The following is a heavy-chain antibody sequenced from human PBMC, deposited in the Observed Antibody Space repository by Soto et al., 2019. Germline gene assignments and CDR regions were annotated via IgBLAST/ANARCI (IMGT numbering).Heavy chain of an antibody. J-gene: IGHJ5*02. CDR2: IFYSGGT. Sequence: QLLLQESGPGLVKPSETLSLTCTVSGGSILDSTYYWAWIRQSPGKGLEWIGTIFYSGGTFYTPSLKSRVTMSVDTSNNQFSLKLSSVTAGDTAVYYCARQASGYYYGWFDPWGQGTLVTVSS. V-gene: IGHV4-39*01. CDR3: ARQASGYYYGWFDP. CDR1: GGSILDSTYY. D-gene: IGHD3-22*01.